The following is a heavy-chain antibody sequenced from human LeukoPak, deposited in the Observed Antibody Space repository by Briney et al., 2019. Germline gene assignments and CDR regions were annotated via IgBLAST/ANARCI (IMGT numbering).Heavy chain of an antibody. V-gene: IGHV3-30*18. D-gene: IGHD3-10*01. J-gene: IGHJ4*02. Sequence: PGRSLRLSCAASGFTFSSYGMHWVRQAPGKGLEWVAVISSGGGNKNYEDSVKGRCSISRDNSKNTLYLQMNSLRAEDTAIYYCAKEDYYGSGSYLGYWGQGTLVTVSS. CDR1: GFTFSSYG. CDR3: AKEDYYGSGSYLGY. CDR2: ISSGGGNK.